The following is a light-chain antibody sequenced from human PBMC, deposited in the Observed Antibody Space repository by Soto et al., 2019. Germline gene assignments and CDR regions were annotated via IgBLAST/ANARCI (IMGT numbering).Light chain of an antibody. V-gene: IGLV2-8*01. J-gene: IGLJ1*01. CDR3: SSWTSSVPYV. CDR1: SRDVGAYNY. CDR2: EVS. Sequence: QSVLTQPPSASGSPGQSVTISCTGTSRDVGAYNYASWYQQRPGKAPKLIIYEVSNRPSGVPDRFSASKSGNTASLTVSGLQAEDEADYYCSSWTSSVPYVFGSGTKLTVL.